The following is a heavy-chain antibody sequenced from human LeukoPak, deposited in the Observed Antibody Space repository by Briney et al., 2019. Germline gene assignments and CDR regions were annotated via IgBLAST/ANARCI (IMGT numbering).Heavy chain of an antibody. CDR3: AREAHFQRYSAVDY. D-gene: IGHD6-13*01. J-gene: IGHJ4*02. CDR1: GFTFSSSW. CDR2: IKLDGSEK. V-gene: IGHV3-7*01. Sequence: GGSLRLSCAASGFTFSSSWMTWVRQAPGKGLEWVAHIKLDGSEKYYVDSVKGRFTISRDNAENSVYLQMNSLRAEDTAMYYCAREAHFQRYSAVDYWGQGTLVTVSS.